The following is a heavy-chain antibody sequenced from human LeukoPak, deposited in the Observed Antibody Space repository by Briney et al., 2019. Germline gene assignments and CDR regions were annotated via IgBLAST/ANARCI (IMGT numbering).Heavy chain of an antibody. D-gene: IGHD4-17*01. CDR3: ARVPTVTFFDY. J-gene: IGHJ4*02. Sequence: TSETLSLTCTVSGGSISSSSYYWGGIRQPPGKGLEWIGSIYYSRSTYYNPSLKSRVTISVDTSKNQFSLKLSSVTAADTAVYYCARVPTVTFFDYWGQGTLVTVSS. CDR1: GGSISSSSYY. V-gene: IGHV4-39*01. CDR2: IYYSRST.